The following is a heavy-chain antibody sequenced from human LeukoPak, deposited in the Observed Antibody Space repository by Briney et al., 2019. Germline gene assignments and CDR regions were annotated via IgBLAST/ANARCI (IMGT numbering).Heavy chain of an antibody. V-gene: IGHV3-74*01. J-gene: IGHJ4*02. D-gene: IGHD2-15*01. Sequence: GGSLRLSCAASGFTFSMYWMHWVRQAPGKGLLWVSRINTDGSTTNYADSVKGRFTISRDNAKNTLYLQMNSLRSEDTAVYYCAQGRLHFDYWGQGTLVTVSS. CDR1: GFTFSMYW. CDR2: INTDGSTT. CDR3: AQGRLHFDY.